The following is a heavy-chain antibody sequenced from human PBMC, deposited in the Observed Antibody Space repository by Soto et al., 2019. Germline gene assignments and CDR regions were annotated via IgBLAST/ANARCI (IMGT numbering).Heavy chain of an antibody. J-gene: IGHJ4*02. CDR1: GFTFSNAW. CDR2: IKSKTDGGTT. CDR3: TTESGYSYGYPSY. Sequence: PGGSLRLSCAASGFTFSNAWMSWVRQAPGKVLEWVGRIKSKTDGGTTDYAAPVKGRFTISRDDSKNTLYLQMNSLKTEDTAVYYGTTESGYSYGYPSYWGQATLVTGS. V-gene: IGHV3-15*01. D-gene: IGHD5-18*01.